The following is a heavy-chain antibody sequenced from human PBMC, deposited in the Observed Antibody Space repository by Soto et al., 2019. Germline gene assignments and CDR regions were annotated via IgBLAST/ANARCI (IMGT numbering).Heavy chain of an antibody. CDR1: VFTFSSDS. Sequence: SLVLACSSCVFTFSSDSIQVFRQAPVNGLEWVAVISYDGSNKYYEDSVKGRFTISRDNYKNTLYLQMNSLRAEDTDVYYCARSAHGSSAARSADFDIWGKGKMV. D-gene: IGHD6-6*01. J-gene: IGHJ3*02. CDR2: ISYDGSNK. V-gene: IGHV3-30-3*01. CDR3: ARSAHGSSAARSADFDI.